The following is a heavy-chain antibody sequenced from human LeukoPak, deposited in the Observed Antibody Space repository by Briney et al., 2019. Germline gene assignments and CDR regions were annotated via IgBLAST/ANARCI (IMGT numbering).Heavy chain of an antibody. CDR1: GGSISSSSYY. J-gene: IGHJ4*02. Sequence: SETLSLTCTVSGGSISSSSYYWGWIRQPPGKGLEWIGSIYYTGSTYYNPSLKSRVTISVDTSKNHFSLKLSSVTAADTAVYYCARDQTYSGSGIYTYFDYWGQGILVTVSS. D-gene: IGHD3-10*01. CDR2: IYYTGST. CDR3: ARDQTYSGSGIYTYFDY. V-gene: IGHV4-39*02.